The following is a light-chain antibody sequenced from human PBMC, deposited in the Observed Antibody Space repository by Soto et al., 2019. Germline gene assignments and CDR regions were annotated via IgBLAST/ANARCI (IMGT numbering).Light chain of an antibody. CDR1: QSVSSSY. CDR3: EQYGMAPLT. V-gene: IGKV3-20*01. CDR2: GAS. J-gene: IGKJ1*01. Sequence: EIVLTQSPCTLSLSPGERATLSCRASQSVSSSYLAWYQKKPGPAPRLLIYGASSRATGIPDRFSGSGSGTDFTLTSSSLEPEEFAVYYCEQYGMAPLTVGQGTEVEIK.